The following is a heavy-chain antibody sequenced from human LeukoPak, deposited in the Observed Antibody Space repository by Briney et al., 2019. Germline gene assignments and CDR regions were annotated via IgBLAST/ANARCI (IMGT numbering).Heavy chain of an antibody. CDR1: GGSFSGYY. CDR3: ATGGDSDWFDP. CDR2: IYYSGST. J-gene: IGHJ5*02. Sequence: KSSETLSLTCAVYGGSFSGYYWSWIRQHPGKGLEWIGYIYYSGSTYYNPSLKSRVTISVDTSKNQFSLKLSSVTAADTAVYYCATGGDSDWFDPWGQGTLVTVSS. V-gene: IGHV4-31*11. D-gene: IGHD1-14*01.